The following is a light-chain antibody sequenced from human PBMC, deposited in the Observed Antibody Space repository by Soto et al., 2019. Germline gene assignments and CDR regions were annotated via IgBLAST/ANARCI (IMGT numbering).Light chain of an antibody. CDR3: QQYGSSPWT. J-gene: IGKJ1*01. Sequence: EIVLTQSPGTLSLSPGERATLSCRASQSVDSNYLAWYQQKPGQAPRLLIYGASSRATGIPDRFSGGGSGTDFTLTINRLEPEDFAVYFCQQYGSSPWTFGQGTKVDIK. CDR1: QSVDSNY. V-gene: IGKV3-20*01. CDR2: GAS.